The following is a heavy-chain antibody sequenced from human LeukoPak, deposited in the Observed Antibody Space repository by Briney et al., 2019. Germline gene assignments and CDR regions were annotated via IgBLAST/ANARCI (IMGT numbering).Heavy chain of an antibody. D-gene: IGHD4-23*01. CDR1: GGSISSYY. Sequence: PSETLSLTCTVSGGSISSYYRSWIRQPPGKGLEWIGHIYYSGSTNYNPSLKSRVTISVDTSKNQFSLKLSSVTAADTAVYYCARGRALVVTYYMDVRGKGTAVTVSS. CDR2: IYYSGST. V-gene: IGHV4-59*01. CDR3: ARGRALVVTYYMDV. J-gene: IGHJ6*03.